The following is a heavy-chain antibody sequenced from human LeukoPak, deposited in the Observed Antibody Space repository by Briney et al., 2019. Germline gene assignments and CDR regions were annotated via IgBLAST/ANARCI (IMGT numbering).Heavy chain of an antibody. CDR2: IYYSGST. J-gene: IGHJ4*02. CDR3: ARDITMVRGPLDY. V-gene: IGHV4-4*07. Sequence: PSETLSLTCTVSGGSISSYYWSWIRQPAGKGLEWIGSIYYSGSTYYNPSLKSRVTISVDTSKNQFSLKLSSVTAADTAVYYCARDITMVRGPLDYWGQGTLVTVSS. CDR1: GGSISSYY. D-gene: IGHD3-10*01.